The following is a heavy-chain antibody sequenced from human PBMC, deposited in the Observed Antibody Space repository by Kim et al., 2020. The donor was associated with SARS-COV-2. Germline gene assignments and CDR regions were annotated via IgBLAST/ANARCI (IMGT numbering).Heavy chain of an antibody. CDR3: ARVNYGGNSGGAFDI. J-gene: IGHJ3*02. Sequence: PSRKSRVTISVDTSKNQFSLKLSSGTAADTAVYYCARVNYGGNSGGAFDIWGQGTMVTVSS. V-gene: IGHV4-31*02. D-gene: IGHD2-21*02.